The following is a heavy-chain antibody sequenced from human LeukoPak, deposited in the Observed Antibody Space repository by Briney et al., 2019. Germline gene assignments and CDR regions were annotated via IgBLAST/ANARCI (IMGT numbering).Heavy chain of an antibody. J-gene: IGHJ3*02. CDR1: GFTFSSYS. CDR3: ASMDIVVVPAVTDDAFDI. Sequence: GGSLRLSCAASGFTFSSYSMNWVRQAPGKGLEWVSYISSSSSTIYYADSVKGRFTISGDNAKNSLYLQMNSLRAEDTAVYYCASMDIVVVPAVTDDAFDIWGQGTMVTVSS. V-gene: IGHV3-48*01. CDR2: ISSSSSTI. D-gene: IGHD2-2*03.